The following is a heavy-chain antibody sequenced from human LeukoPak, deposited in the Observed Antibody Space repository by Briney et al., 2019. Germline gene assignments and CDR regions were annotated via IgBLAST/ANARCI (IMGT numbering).Heavy chain of an antibody. J-gene: IGHJ5*01. CDR1: GLTFSTYP. Sequence: GGSLRLSCAASGLTFSTYPIHWVRQAPDEGLEWVAVITHDGGSQHYADSVKGRFTISRDNSKNTVFLHMNSLRPEDTAVYYCFTGRHYYYDSWGQGTLVTVSS. CDR3: FTGRHYYYDS. CDR2: ITHDGGSQ. D-gene: IGHD3-22*01. V-gene: IGHV3-30*01.